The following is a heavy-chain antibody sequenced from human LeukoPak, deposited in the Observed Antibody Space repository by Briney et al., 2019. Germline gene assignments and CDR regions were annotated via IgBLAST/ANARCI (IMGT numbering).Heavy chain of an antibody. D-gene: IGHD3-9*01. CDR2: MNPNSGNT. V-gene: IGHV1-8*01. J-gene: IGHJ3*02. Sequence: ASVKVSCKASGYTFTSYDINWVRQATGQGVEWMGWMNPNSGNTGYAQKFQGRVTMTRNTSISTAYMELSSLRSEDTAVYYCARGFGRLNYDILTGYSSSYAFDIWGQGTMVTVSS. CDR3: ARGFGRLNYDILTGYSSSYAFDI. CDR1: GYTFTSYD.